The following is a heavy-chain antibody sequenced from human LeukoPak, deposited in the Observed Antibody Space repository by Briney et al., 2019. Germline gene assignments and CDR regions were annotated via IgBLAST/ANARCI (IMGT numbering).Heavy chain of an antibody. D-gene: IGHD6-19*01. J-gene: IGHJ4*02. CDR2: INPNSGDM. V-gene: IGHV1-2*02. Sequence: ASVRVSCKASGYTFTGHYMHWVRQAPGQGLEHMGWINPNSGDMKYAQKFQGRITMTRDTSINTAYMELRSLRSDDTAVYYCARLYPSIPVAGSGNCFDSWGQGTLVTVSS. CDR1: GYTFTGHY. CDR3: ARLYPSIPVAGSGNCFDS.